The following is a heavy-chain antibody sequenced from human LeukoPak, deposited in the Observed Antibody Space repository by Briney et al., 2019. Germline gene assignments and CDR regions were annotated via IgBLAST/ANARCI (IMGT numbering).Heavy chain of an antibody. CDR2: IYYSGST. CDR3: AGYCSSTSCSTFDY. CDR1: GVSITTYY. J-gene: IGHJ4*02. Sequence: SGTLSLTCTVSGVSITTYYWSWIRQPPGKGLEWIGNIYYSGSTNYNPSLKSRVTISVDTSKNHFSLKLSSVTAADTAVYYCAGYCSSTSCSTFDYWGQGTLVTVSS. D-gene: IGHD2-2*01. V-gene: IGHV4-59*01.